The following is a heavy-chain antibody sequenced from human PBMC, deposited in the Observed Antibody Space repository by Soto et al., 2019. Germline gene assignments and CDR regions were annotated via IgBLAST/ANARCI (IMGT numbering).Heavy chain of an antibody. CDR2: ISAYNGNT. J-gene: IGHJ5*02. CDR3: AVPQGEECWFDP. D-gene: IGHD3-16*01. Sequence: ASVKVSCKASGYTFTSYGISWERQAPGQGLEWMGWISAYNGNTNYAQKLQGRVTMTTDTSTSTAYMELRSLRSDDTAVYYCAVPQGEECWFDPWGQGTLVTVSS. CDR1: GYTFTSYG. V-gene: IGHV1-18*01.